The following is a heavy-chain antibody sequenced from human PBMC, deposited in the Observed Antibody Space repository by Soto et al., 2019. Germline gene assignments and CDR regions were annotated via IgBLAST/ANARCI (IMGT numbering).Heavy chain of an antibody. CDR3: ARVRKLEVATSLPFDY. D-gene: IGHD5-12*01. J-gene: IGHJ4*02. CDR1: GGSFSGYY. V-gene: IGHV4-34*01. CDR2: INHSGST. Sequence: QVQLQQWGAGLLKPSETLSLTCAVYGGSFSGYYWSWIRQPPGKGLAWIGEINHSGSTNYNPSLKSRVTISVDTSKNQSSLKLSSVTAADTAVYYCARVRKLEVATSLPFDYWGQGTLVTVSS.